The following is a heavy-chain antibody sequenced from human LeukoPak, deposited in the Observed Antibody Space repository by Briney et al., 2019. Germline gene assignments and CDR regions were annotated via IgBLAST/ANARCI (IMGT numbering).Heavy chain of an antibody. CDR2: IYYSGST. Sequence: PSETLSLTCTVSGGSISSSSYYWGWIRQPPGKGLEWIGSIYYSGSTYYNPSLKSRVTISVDTSKNQFSLKLSSVTAADTAVYYCARLRIAARSRIFDYWGQGTLVTVSS. V-gene: IGHV4-39*01. CDR3: ARLRIAARSRIFDY. D-gene: IGHD6-6*01. CDR1: GGSISSSSYY. J-gene: IGHJ4*02.